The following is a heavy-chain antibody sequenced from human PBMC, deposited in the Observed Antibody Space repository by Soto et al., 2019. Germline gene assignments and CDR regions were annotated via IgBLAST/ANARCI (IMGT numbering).Heavy chain of an antibody. D-gene: IGHD2-2*03. CDR1: GGSVSSNSYS. V-gene: IGHV4-39*01. Sequence: QLQLQESGPGLVKPSETLSLTCTVSGGSVSSNSYSWGWIRQSPGKGLEWIGTIYSSENTYYNPSLLSRVTISVDTSKNEFSLRLSSVTAADTAVYYCARLNGYCVSTNCHGYYGMDVWRQGTTVTVSS. CDR3: ARLNGYCVSTNCHGYYGMDV. J-gene: IGHJ6*02. CDR2: IYSSENT.